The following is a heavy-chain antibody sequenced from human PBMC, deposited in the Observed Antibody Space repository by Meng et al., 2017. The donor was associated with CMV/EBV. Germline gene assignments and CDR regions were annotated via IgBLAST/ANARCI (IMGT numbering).Heavy chain of an antibody. CDR1: GFTFSSYE. J-gene: IGHJ6*02. CDR3: ARGDRIVVVPAAIQKVTYYYYYGMDV. Sequence: GESLKISCAASGFTFSSYEMNWVRQAPGKGLEWVSYISSSGSTIYYADSVKGRFTISRDNAKNSLYLQMNSLRAEDTAVYYCARGDRIVVVPAAIQKVTYYYYYGMDVWGQGTTVTVS. CDR2: ISSSGSTI. D-gene: IGHD2-2*02. V-gene: IGHV3-48*03.